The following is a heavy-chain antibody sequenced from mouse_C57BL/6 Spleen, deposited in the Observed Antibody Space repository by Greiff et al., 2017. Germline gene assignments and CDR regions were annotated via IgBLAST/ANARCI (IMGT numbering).Heavy chain of an antibody. J-gene: IGHJ3*01. D-gene: IGHD2-4*01. CDR1: GYSITSGYY. Sequence: EVKLQESGPGLVKPSQSLSLTCSVTGYSITSGYYWNWIRQFPGNKLEWMGYISYDGSNNYNPSLKNRISITRDTSKNQFFLKLNSVTTEDTATYYCAREGIYYDYLPVFAYWGQGTLVTVSA. V-gene: IGHV3-6*01. CDR3: AREGIYYDYLPVFAY. CDR2: ISYDGSN.